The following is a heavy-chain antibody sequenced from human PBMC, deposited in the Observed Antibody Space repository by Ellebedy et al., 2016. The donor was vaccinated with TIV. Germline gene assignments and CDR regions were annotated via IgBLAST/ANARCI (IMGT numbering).Heavy chain of an antibody. V-gene: IGHV3-9*01. D-gene: IGHD2/OR15-2a*01. CDR1: GFTFDDYA. J-gene: IGHJ4*02. CDR2: ISWNSGYK. CDR3: ARIGIGALTNFDY. Sequence: PGGSLRLSCVASGFTFDDYAIHWVRQAPGKGLEWVSGISWNSGYKAYGDSVKGRFTISRDNAKNSLYLQMNSLRAEDTAVYYCARIGIGALTNFDYWGQGTLVTVSS.